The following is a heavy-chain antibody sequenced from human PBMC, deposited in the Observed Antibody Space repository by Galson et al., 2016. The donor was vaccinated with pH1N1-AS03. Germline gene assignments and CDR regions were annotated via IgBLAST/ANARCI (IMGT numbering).Heavy chain of an antibody. D-gene: IGHD2-21*01. CDR3: AKDMDWIQTGDFLIDY. CDR1: GFTFGDYA. V-gene: IGHV3-9*01. Sequence: SLRLSCAASGFTFGDYALHWVRQFPGKGLEWVAGIRWNRGSIAYTDSVKGRFTISRDNAKNSLYLQLNGLRPEDTALYYCAKDMDWIQTGDFLIDYWGQGTLVTVSS. CDR2: IRWNRGSI. J-gene: IGHJ4*02.